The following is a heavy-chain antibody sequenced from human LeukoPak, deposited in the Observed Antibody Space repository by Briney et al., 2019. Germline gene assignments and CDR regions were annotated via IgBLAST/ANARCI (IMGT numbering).Heavy chain of an antibody. Sequence: GASVKVSCKASGYTFTGYYMRWVRQAPGQGLEWMGWINPNSGGTNYAQKFQGRVTMTRDTSISTAYMELSRLRSDDTAVYYCARDITGYSSSWYTFGYMDVWGKGTTVTVSS. CDR2: INPNSGGT. D-gene: IGHD6-13*01. J-gene: IGHJ6*03. V-gene: IGHV1-2*02. CDR3: ARDITGYSSSWYTFGYMDV. CDR1: GYTFTGYY.